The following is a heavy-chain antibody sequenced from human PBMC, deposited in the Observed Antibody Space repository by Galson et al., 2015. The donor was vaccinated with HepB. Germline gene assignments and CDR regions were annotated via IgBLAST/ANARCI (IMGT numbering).Heavy chain of an antibody. V-gene: IGHV1-18*01. CDR1: GYSFTNYG. D-gene: IGHD1-26*01. J-gene: IGHJ4*02. Sequence: SVKVSCKASGYSFTNYGINWVRRAPGQGLEWMGWINTYNGDTKSAQRVQDRVTLTTDTSARTVYMELRSLGSDDTAVYYCVRDLTIVGHYAGYWGQGTLVTVSS. CDR2: INTYNGDT. CDR3: VRDLTIVGHYAGY.